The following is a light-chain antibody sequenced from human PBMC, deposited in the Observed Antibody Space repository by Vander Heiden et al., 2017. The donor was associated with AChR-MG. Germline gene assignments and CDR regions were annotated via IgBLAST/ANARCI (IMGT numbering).Light chain of an antibody. Sequence: ASQSVSSYLAWYQQKPGQAPRLLIYDASNRATGIPARFSGSGSGTDFTLTISSLEPEDFAVYYCQQLSNWPPITFGQGTRLEIK. J-gene: IGKJ5*01. V-gene: IGKV3-11*01. CDR1: QSVSSY. CDR2: DAS. CDR3: QQLSNWPPIT.